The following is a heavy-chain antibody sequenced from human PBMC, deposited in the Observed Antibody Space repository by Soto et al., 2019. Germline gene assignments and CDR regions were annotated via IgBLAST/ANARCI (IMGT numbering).Heavy chain of an antibody. Sequence: ASVKVSCKASGYTFTSYGISWVRQAPGQGLERMGWISAYNGNTNYAQKLQGRVTMTTDTSTSTAYMELRSLRSDDTAVYYCARDHGAYDILTGESWEIDYWGQGTLVTVSS. J-gene: IGHJ4*02. V-gene: IGHV1-18*01. CDR2: ISAYNGNT. CDR1: GYTFTSYG. D-gene: IGHD3-9*01. CDR3: ARDHGAYDILTGESWEIDY.